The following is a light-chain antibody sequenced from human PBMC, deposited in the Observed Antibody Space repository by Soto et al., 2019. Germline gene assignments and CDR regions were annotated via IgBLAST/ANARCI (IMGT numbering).Light chain of an antibody. Sequence: QSVLTQPPSASGTPGQRGTISCSGSSSNIGSNTVNWYQQLPGTAPKLLIYSNNQRPSGVPDRFSGSKSGTSASLAISGLQSEDKADYYCAAWDDSLNGVVFGGGTKVTVL. J-gene: IGLJ2*01. CDR2: SNN. V-gene: IGLV1-44*01. CDR3: AAWDDSLNGVV. CDR1: SSNIGSNT.